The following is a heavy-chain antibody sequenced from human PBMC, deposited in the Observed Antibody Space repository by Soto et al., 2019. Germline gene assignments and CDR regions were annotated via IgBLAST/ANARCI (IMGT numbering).Heavy chain of an antibody. CDR1: GGSVSSGSYY. J-gene: IGHJ4*02. D-gene: IGHD3-9*01. V-gene: IGHV4-61*01. CDR3: ARDLSLDY. CDR2: IYYSGST. Sequence: SETLSLTCTVSGGSVSSGSYYWSWIRQPPGKGLEWIGYIYYSGSTNYNPSLKSRVTISVDTSKNQFSLKLSSVTAADTAVYYCARDLSLDYWGQGTLVTVS.